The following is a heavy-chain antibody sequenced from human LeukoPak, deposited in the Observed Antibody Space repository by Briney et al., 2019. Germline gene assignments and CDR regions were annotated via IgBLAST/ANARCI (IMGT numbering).Heavy chain of an antibody. V-gene: IGHV1-46*01. CDR2: VNPSGGST. J-gene: IGHJ4*02. Sequence: ASVKVSCKASGYTFTNNYMHWVRQAPGQGLEWMGIVNPSGGSTNYAQKFQGRVTMTRDTSTSTVYMGLSSLRSEDTAVYYCARAVGIVVVVVATLDYWGQGTLVTVSS. CDR1: GYTFTNNY. D-gene: IGHD2-15*01. CDR3: ARAVGIVVVVVATLDY.